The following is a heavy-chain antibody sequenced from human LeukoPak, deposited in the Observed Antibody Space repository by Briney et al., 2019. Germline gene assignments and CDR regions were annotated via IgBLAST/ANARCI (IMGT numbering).Heavy chain of an antibody. J-gene: IGHJ4*02. CDR1: GFTFSNYG. CDR3: ARDCCSGGGPLDI. Sequence: GGSLRLSCAASGFTFSNYGMAWVRQAPGKGLEWVSTIGVVGGNTHYADSVEGRFTIPRQDSNNALHLQMNSLRAEDTAIYYCARDCCSGGGPLDIWGQGTLVTVSS. D-gene: IGHD2-15*01. V-gene: IGHV3-23*01. CDR2: IGVVGGNT.